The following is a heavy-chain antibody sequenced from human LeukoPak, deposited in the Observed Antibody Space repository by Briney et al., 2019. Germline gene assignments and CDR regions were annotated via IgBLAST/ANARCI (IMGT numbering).Heavy chain of an antibody. CDR3: ASDSSGWYSDYYGMDV. Sequence: SETLSLTCTVSGGSISSYYWSWIRQPPGKGLEWIGYIYYSGSTNYNPSLKSRVTISVDTSKNQFSLKLSSVTAADTAVYYCASDSSGWYSDYYGMDVWGQGTTVTVSS. D-gene: IGHD6-19*01. V-gene: IGHV4-59*01. CDR1: GGSISSYY. CDR2: IYYSGST. J-gene: IGHJ6*02.